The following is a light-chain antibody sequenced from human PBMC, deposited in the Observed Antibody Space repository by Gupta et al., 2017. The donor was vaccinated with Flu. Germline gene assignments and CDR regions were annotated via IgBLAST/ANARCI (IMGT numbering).Light chain of an antibody. CDR3: CSYAGRYTPYV. CDR1: SRDVGDYNY. CDR2: DVS. V-gene: IGLV2-11*01. J-gene: IGLJ1*01. Sequence: QSALPQPRSVSGSPGQSVTISCTGTSRDVGDYNYVSWHQQHPGKAPKLMIYDVSKRPSGVPDRFSGSKSGNTASLTISGLQAEDEADYYCCSYAGRYTPYVFGAGTKVTVL.